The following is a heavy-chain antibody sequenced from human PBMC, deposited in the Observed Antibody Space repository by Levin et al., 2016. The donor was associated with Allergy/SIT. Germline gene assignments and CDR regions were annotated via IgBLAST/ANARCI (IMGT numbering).Heavy chain of an antibody. CDR2: IIPIFGTA. V-gene: IGHV1-69*13. Sequence: SVKVSCKASGYTFTSYGISWVRQAPGQGLEWMGGIIPIFGTANYAQKFQGRVTITADESTSTAYMELSSLRSEDTAVYYCARGYGSGSYSHYYYGMDVWGQGTTVTVSS. J-gene: IGHJ6*02. CDR1: GYTFTSYG. CDR3: ARGYGSGSYSHYYYGMDV. D-gene: IGHD3-10*01.